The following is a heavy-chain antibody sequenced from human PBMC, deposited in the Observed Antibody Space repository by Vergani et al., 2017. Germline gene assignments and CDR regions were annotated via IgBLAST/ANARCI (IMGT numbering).Heavy chain of an antibody. CDR3: ARLYGRDSSGSKYFDY. Sequence: EVQLVQSGAEVKKPGESLKISCQISGYSFSNYWIGWVRQMPGKGLEWMGIIHPADSDTRYSPSFPGQVTISVDKSLSTAYLQRSSLRASDSAMYYCARLYGRDSSGSKYFDYWGQGTLVTVSS. V-gene: IGHV5-51*01. CDR2: IHPADSDT. CDR1: GYSFSNYW. J-gene: IGHJ4*02. D-gene: IGHD3-22*01.